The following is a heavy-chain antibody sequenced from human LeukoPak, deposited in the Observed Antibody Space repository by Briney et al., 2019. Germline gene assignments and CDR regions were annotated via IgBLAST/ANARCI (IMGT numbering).Heavy chain of an antibody. CDR3: ARVVRLYGDYYFDY. CDR1: GGSISSYY. V-gene: IGHV4-4*07. J-gene: IGHJ4*02. Sequence: SETLSLTCTVSGGSISSYYWSWIRQPPGKGLEWIGRIYIIGTTNYNHSLKSRVTMSVDPSKNQFSLKLSSVTAADTAVYYCARVVRLYGDYYFDYWGQGNLGTVSS. D-gene: IGHD4-17*01. CDR2: IYIIGTT.